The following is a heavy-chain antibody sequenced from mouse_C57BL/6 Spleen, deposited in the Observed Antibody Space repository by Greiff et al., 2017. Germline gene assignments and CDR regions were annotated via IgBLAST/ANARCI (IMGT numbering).Heavy chain of an antibody. V-gene: IGHV1-69*01. CDR3: ARRGLANWDTFGY. Sequence: QVQLQQPGAELVMPGASVKLSCKASGYPFTSYWMHWVKQRPGQGLEWIGEIDPSDSYTNYNQKFKGKSTLTVDKSSSTAYMQLSSLTAEDSAVYCCARRGLANWDTFGYRGQGPTLTFSS. D-gene: IGHD4-1*01. CDR2: IDPSDSYT. J-gene: IGHJ2*01. CDR1: GYPFTSYW.